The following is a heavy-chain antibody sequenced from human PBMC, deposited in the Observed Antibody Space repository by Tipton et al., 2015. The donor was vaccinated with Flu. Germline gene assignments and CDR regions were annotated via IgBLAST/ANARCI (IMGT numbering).Heavy chain of an antibody. CDR1: GDSISGGDYY. J-gene: IGHJ4*01. D-gene: IGHD3-22*01. CDR2: VFYSGNT. V-gene: IGHV4-30-4*01. Sequence: LRLSCTVSGDSISGGDYYWSWVRQPPGKGLEWIGYVFYSGNTYYNPSLKSRETISVDTSKNQFSLRLTSVTVADTAVYYCTRDAHDSSGHYYVTDFWGQGTLGTVSS. CDR3: TRDAHDSSGHYYVTDF.